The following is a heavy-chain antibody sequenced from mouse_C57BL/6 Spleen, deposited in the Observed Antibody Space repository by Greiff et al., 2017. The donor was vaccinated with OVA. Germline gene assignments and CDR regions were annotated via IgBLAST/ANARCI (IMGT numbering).Heavy chain of an antibody. CDR3: ASDYYGSSYWYFDV. CDR1: GYTFTSYW. J-gene: IGHJ1*03. Sequence: QVQLQQPGAELVKPGASVTMSCKASGYTFTSYWITWVKQRPGQGLEWIGDIYPGSGSTNYNEKFKSKATLTVDTSSSTAYMQLSSLTSEDSAVYYCASDYYGSSYWYFDVWGTGTTVTVSS. V-gene: IGHV1-55*01. CDR2: IYPGSGST. D-gene: IGHD1-1*01.